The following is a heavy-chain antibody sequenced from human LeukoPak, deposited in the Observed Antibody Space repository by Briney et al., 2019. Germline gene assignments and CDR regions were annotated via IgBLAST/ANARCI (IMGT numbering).Heavy chain of an antibody. Sequence: PGGSLRLSCAASGFTFSSYSMNWVRQAPGKGLEWVSSISSSSSYIYYADSVKGRFTISRDNAKNSLYLQMNSLRAEDTALYYCAKDRRLDYYGSGSYYAVFDYWGQGTLVTVSS. CDR2: ISSSSSYI. CDR1: GFTFSSYS. J-gene: IGHJ4*02. CDR3: AKDRRLDYYGSGSYYAVFDY. V-gene: IGHV3-21*04. D-gene: IGHD3-10*01.